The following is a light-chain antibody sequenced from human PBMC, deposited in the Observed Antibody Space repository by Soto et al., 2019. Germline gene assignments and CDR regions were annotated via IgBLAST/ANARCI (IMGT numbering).Light chain of an antibody. Sequence: EIVLTQSPATLSLSPGERATLSCRASQSVRSYLAWYQQKAGQPPRLLIYDASNRAAGIPARFSGSGSATDFTLTISSLEPEDSAVYYCQQRTNWPLTFGGGTKVEIK. CDR1: QSVRSY. V-gene: IGKV3-11*01. J-gene: IGKJ4*01. CDR2: DAS. CDR3: QQRTNWPLT.